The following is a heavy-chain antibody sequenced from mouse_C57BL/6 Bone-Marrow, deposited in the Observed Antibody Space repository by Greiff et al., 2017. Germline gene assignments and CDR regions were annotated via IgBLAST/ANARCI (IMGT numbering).Heavy chain of an antibody. Sequence: EVQLVQSGGDLVKPGGSLKLSCAASGFTFSSYGMSWVRQTPDKRLEWVATISPGGGYTYYPDSVQGRSTISTDNAKNTLYMQKSSLKSEDTAMYYCAITTVGATGVSYYAMDYWGQGTSVTVSS. V-gene: IGHV5-6*01. J-gene: IGHJ4*01. D-gene: IGHD1-1*01. CDR2: ISPGGGYT. CDR1: GFTFSSYG. CDR3: AITTVGATGVSYYAMDY.